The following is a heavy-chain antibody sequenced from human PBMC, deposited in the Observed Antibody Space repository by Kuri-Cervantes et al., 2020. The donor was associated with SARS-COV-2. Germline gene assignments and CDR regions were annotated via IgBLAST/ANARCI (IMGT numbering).Heavy chain of an antibody. Sequence: SETLSLTCTVSGGSISSSSYYWGWIRQPPGKGLEWIGSIYYSGSTYYNPSLKSRVTISVDTSKNQFSLKLSSVTAADTAVYYCARLVPYYDFWSGSYYFGYWGQGTLVTVSS. J-gene: IGHJ4*02. CDR3: ARLVPYYDFWSGSYYFGY. D-gene: IGHD3-3*01. V-gene: IGHV4-39*01. CDR2: IYYSGST. CDR1: GGSISSSSYY.